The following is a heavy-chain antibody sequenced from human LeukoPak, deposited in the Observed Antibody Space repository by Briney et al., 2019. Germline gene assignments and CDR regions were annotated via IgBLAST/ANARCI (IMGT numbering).Heavy chain of an antibody. J-gene: IGHJ3*02. CDR1: GFTFSSYW. CDR2: INSDGSST. CDR3: STGSGHAFDI. Sequence: GGSLRLSCAASGFTFSSYWMHGVRQVPGKGLVWVSRINSDGSSTSYADSVKGRFTISRDNAKNTLYVQMNSLRAEDTAVYYCSTGSGHAFDIWGRGTMVTVSS. V-gene: IGHV3-74*01. D-gene: IGHD3-10*01.